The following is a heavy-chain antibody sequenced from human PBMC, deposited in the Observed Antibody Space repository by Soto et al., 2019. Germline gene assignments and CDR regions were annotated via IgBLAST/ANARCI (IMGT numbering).Heavy chain of an antibody. CDR3: AKDIEESGSYRFDY. D-gene: IGHD1-26*01. J-gene: IGHJ4*02. V-gene: IGHV3-9*01. Sequence: EVQLVASGGGLVQPGRSMRLSCAASGFTFDDYAMHWVRPAPGTGLEWVSGISWNSGSIGYADSVKCRFTISRDNAKNSLYLPMNSLGAEATALYYCAKDIEESGSYRFDYWGQVNRVTFSA. CDR1: GFTFDDYA. CDR2: ISWNSGSI.